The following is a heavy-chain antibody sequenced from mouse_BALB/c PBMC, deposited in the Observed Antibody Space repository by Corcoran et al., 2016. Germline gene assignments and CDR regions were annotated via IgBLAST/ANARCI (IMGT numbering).Heavy chain of an antibody. CDR3: ARKINYGDWFAY. CDR2: INTYTGEP. Sequence: QIQLVQSGPELKKPGETVKISCKASGYTFTDYGMNWVKQAPGKGLKWMGWINTYTGEPTYADDFKGRFAFSLETSASTAYLQINNLKNEDMATYFCARKINYGDWFAYWGQGTLVTVSA. D-gene: IGHD1-1*01. CDR1: GYTFTDYG. V-gene: IGHV9-1*02. J-gene: IGHJ3*01.